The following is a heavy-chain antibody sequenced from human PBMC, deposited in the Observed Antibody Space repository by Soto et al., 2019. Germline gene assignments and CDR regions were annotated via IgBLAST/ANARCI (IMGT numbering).Heavy chain of an antibody. D-gene: IGHD4-17*01. Sequence: QLVESGGGLVKPGGSLRLSCAASGFSLGGDSMDWVRQAPGKGLEWVSSITSGGNYIFYSDSVKGRFTISRDNAKNASLVQSDSLKTRGPAVYYRKRKKRSQIRLDLWGPGVTVTVSS. CDR3: KRKKRSQIRLDL. J-gene: IGHJ6*01. CDR2: ITSGGNYI. V-gene: IGHV3-21*02. CDR1: GFSLGGDS.